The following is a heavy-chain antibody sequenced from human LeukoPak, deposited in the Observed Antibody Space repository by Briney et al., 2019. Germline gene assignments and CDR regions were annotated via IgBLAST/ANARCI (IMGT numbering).Heavy chain of an antibody. J-gene: IGHJ4*02. Sequence: SETLSLTCTVSGGSISSSSYYWSWIRQPAGKGLEWIGRIYTSGSTNYNPSLKSRVTMSVDTSKNQFSLKLSSVTAADTAVYYCASLYYYDSSGYSYYFDYWGQGTLVTVSS. CDR2: IYTSGST. D-gene: IGHD3-22*01. CDR1: GGSISSSSYY. CDR3: ASLYYYDSSGYSYYFDY. V-gene: IGHV4-61*02.